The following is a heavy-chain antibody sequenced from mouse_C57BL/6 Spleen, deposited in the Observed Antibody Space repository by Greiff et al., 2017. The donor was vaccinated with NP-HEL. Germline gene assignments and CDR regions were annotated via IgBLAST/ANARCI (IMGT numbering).Heavy chain of an antibody. CDR1: GYTFTSYW. J-gene: IGHJ3*01. D-gene: IGHD2-4*01. CDR3: ARAYDYDEDGSWFAY. CDR2: IDPSDSYT. Sequence: QVQLQQPGAELVRPGTSVKLSCKASGYTFTSYWMHWVKQRPGQGLEWIGVIDPSDSYTNYNQKFKGKATLTVDTSSSTAYMQLSSLTSEDSAVYYCARAYDYDEDGSWFAYWGQGTLVTVSA. V-gene: IGHV1-59*01.